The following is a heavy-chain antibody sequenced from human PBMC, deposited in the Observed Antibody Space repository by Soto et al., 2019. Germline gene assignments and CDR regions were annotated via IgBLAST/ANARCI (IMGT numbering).Heavy chain of an antibody. CDR2: INHSGST. CDR1: GGSFSGYY. J-gene: IGHJ6*02. D-gene: IGHD1-26*01. CDR3: ARLGRYSGSYYYYYGMDV. Sequence: SETLSLTCAVYGGSFSGYYWSWIRQPPGKGLEWIGEINHSGSTNYNPSLKSRVTISVDTSKNQFSLKLSSVTAADTAVYYCARLGRYSGSYYYYYGMDVWGQGTTVTVSS. V-gene: IGHV4-34*01.